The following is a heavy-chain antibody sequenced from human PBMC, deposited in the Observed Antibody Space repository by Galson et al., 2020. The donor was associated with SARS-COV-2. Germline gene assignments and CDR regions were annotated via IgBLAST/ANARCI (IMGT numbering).Heavy chain of an antibody. CDR3: ARDPIIVVVPAATGRWFDP. Sequence: ASVKVSCQDSGYTFTGYYMHWVRQAPGQGLEWMGWINPNSGGTNYAQKFQGRVTMTRDTSISTAYMELSRLRSDDTAVYYCARDPIIVVVPAATGRWFDPWGQGTLVTVSS. D-gene: IGHD2-2*01. CDR2: INPNSGGT. J-gene: IGHJ5*02. V-gene: IGHV1-2*02. CDR1: GYTFTGYY.